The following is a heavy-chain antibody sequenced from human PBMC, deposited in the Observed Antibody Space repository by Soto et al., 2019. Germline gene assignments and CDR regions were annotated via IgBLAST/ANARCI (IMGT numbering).Heavy chain of an antibody. D-gene: IGHD6-19*01. CDR1: GYNFTSYW. Sequence: PGESLKISCKGSGYNFTSYWIGWVRQMPGKGLEWMGIIYPGDSDTRYSPSFQGQVTISADKSISTAYLQWSSLKASDTAMYYCATRSIAVAGTVDAFDIWGQGTMVTVSS. V-gene: IGHV5-51*01. CDR2: IYPGDSDT. CDR3: ATRSIAVAGTVDAFDI. J-gene: IGHJ3*02.